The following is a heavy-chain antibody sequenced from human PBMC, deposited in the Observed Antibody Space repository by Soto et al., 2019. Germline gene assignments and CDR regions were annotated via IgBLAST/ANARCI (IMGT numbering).Heavy chain of an antibody. CDR3: ARVYDILTGEIDY. CDR2: IYYSGST. V-gene: IGHV4-59*01. CDR1: GGSISSYY. Sequence: SSETLSLTCTVSGGSISSYYWSWIRQPPGKGLEWIGYIYYSGSTNYNPSLKSRVTISVDTSKNQFSLKLSSVTAADTAVYYCARVYDILTGEIDYWGQGTLVTVSS. D-gene: IGHD3-9*01. J-gene: IGHJ4*02.